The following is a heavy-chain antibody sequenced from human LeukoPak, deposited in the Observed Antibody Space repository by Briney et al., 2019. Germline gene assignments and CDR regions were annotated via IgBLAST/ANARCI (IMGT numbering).Heavy chain of an antibody. J-gene: IGHJ5*02. Sequence: PSETLSLTCTVSGGSISSYYWSWIRQPPGKGLGWIGYIYYSGSTNYNPSLKSRVTISVDTSKNQFSLKLSSVTAADTAVYYCASFSQGIAAAGFVPWGQGTLVTVSS. V-gene: IGHV4-59*08. CDR3: ASFSQGIAAAGFVP. CDR2: IYYSGST. D-gene: IGHD6-13*01. CDR1: GGSISSYY.